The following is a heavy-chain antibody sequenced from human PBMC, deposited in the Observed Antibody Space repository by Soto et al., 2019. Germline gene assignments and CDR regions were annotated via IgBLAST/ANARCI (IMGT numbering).Heavy chain of an antibody. CDR2: IYWDEDK. CDR3: AHRPRGYAYYFDY. CDR1: GFSLSTRGVA. J-gene: IGHJ4*02. D-gene: IGHD5-12*01. V-gene: IGHV2-5*02. Sequence: QITLKEYGPTLVKPTQTLTLTCTFSGFSLSTRGVAVGWFRQPPGKALEWLALIYWDEDKWYSPSLKSTLTITDDTAKNQVVLTMTNMDPVDTATYYCAHRPRGYAYYFDYWGQGTMVTVSS.